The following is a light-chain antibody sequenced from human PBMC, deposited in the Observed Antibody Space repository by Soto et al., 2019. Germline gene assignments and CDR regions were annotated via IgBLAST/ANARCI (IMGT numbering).Light chain of an antibody. Sequence: QSVLTQPPSVSGAPGQRVTISCTGSSSNIGAGFGVHWYQQLSGDPKLMIYEVTIRPSGVSDRFSGSKSGNTASLTVSGLQAEDEADYYCSSYTGGNPSYVFGTGTKVTVL. CDR3: SSYTGGNPSYV. CDR1: SSNIGAGFG. V-gene: IGLV1-40*01. CDR2: EVT. J-gene: IGLJ1*01.